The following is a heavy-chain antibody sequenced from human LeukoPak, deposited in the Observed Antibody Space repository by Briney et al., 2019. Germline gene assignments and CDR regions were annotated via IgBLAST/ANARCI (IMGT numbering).Heavy chain of an antibody. CDR2: INSDGSST. V-gene: IGHV3-74*01. Sequence: GGSLRLSSAASGFTFSSYWMHWVRQAPGKGLMWVSRINSDGSSTSYADSVRGRFTISRDNAKNTLYLQMNSLRAEDTAVFYCARVGQAGYVGYPLDYRGQGTLVTVSS. J-gene: IGHJ4*02. CDR3: ARVGQAGYVGYPLDY. D-gene: IGHD5-12*01. CDR1: GFTFSSYW.